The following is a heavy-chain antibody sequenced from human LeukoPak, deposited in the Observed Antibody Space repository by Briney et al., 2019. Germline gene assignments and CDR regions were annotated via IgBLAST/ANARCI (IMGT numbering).Heavy chain of an antibody. CDR3: ARERIRGNIHFDDRSGYPPHDAFDI. V-gene: IGHV1-8*01. CDR2: MNPNSGNT. D-gene: IGHD3-22*01. CDR1: GYTFTSYD. Sequence: ASVKVSCKASGYTFTSYDINWVRQATGQGLEWMGWMNPNSGNTGYAQKFQGRVTMTRNTSISTAYMELSSLRSEDTAVYYCARERIRGNIHFDDRSGYPPHDAFDIWGQGTLITVSS. J-gene: IGHJ3*02.